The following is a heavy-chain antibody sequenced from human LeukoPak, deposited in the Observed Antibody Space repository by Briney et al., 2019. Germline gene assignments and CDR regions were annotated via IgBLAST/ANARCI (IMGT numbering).Heavy chain of an antibody. Sequence: PSQTLSLTCTVSGASIISGGYYWSWIRQHPGKGLEWIGYIYYTGSTYYNPSLKSRVTISVDTSKNQFSLKLSSVTAADTAVYYCARNVDTAIYYFDYWGQGTLVTVSS. CDR1: GASIISGGYY. CDR2: IYYTGST. D-gene: IGHD5-18*01. CDR3: ARNVDTAIYYFDY. J-gene: IGHJ4*02. V-gene: IGHV4-31*03.